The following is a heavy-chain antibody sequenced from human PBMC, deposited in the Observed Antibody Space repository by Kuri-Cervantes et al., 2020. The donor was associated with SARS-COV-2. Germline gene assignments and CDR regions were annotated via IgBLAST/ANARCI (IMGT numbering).Heavy chain of an antibody. V-gene: IGHV3-33*01. J-gene: IGHJ4*02. Sequence: GESLKISCAASGFTLNSYGMHWVRQAPGKGLEWVAVIWYDGSDKYYADSVKGRFTISRDNSKNTLYLQMNSLRAEDTAVYYCARAQQWLGPNFDYWGQGTLVTVSS. D-gene: IGHD6-19*01. CDR1: GFTLNSYG. CDR3: ARAQQWLGPNFDY. CDR2: IWYDGSDK.